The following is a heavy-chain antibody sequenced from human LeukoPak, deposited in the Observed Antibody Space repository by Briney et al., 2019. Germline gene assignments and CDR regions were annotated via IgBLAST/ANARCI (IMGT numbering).Heavy chain of an antibody. D-gene: IGHD6-19*01. J-gene: IGHJ4*02. CDR3: ARSYSSGLHY. CDR2: TYYRSKWYN. V-gene: IGHV6-1*01. CDR1: GDSVSSNSAA. Sequence: SQTLSLTCVISGDSVSSNSAAWNWIRPCPWIGLEGLGRTYYRSKWYNDYAISVKSRITINPDTSKNQFSLQLNSVTPEDTAVYYRARSYSSGLHYWGQGTLVTVSS.